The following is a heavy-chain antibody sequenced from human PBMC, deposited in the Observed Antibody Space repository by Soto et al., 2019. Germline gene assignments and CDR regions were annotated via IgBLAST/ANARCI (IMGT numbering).Heavy chain of an antibody. D-gene: IGHD3-22*01. CDR2: IYYSGST. CDR1: GGSISSGGDY. Sequence: SCTVSGGSISSGGDYWSWINQHPGKGLEWIGYIYYSGSTYYNPSLKSRVTISVDTSKNQFSLKLSSVTAADTAVYYCARGYDSSGYGLDYWGQGTLVTVSS. J-gene: IGHJ4*02. V-gene: IGHV4-31*03. CDR3: ARGYDSSGYGLDY.